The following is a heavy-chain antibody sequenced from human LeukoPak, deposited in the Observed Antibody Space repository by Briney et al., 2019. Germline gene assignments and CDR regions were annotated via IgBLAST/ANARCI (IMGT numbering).Heavy chain of an antibody. CDR3: ARSQPLTGTTFNYYYGMDV. J-gene: IGHJ6*02. CDR1: GFTFSSYG. CDR2: IWYDGSNK. Sequence: GGSLRLSCAASGFTFSSYGMHWVRQAPGKGLEWVAVIWYDGSNKYYADSVKGRFTISRDNSKNTLYLQVNSLRAEDTAVYYCARSQPLTGTTFNYYYGMDVWGQGTTVTVSS. D-gene: IGHD1-7*01. V-gene: IGHV3-33*01.